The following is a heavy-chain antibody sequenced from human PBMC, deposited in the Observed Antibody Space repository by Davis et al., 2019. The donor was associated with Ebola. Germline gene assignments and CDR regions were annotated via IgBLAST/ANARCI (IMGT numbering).Heavy chain of an antibody. Sequence: GESLKISCAASGFTFGSYAFHWVRQAPGKGLEWVAVISDDGRNKFYADSVKGRLTISRDNSKNTLYLQMNSLRAEDTAVYYCAKPCNWNYLNDAFDIWGQGTMVTVSS. CDR3: AKPCNWNYLNDAFDI. D-gene: IGHD1-7*01. V-gene: IGHV3-30*18. CDR1: GFTFGSYA. CDR2: ISDDGRNK. J-gene: IGHJ3*02.